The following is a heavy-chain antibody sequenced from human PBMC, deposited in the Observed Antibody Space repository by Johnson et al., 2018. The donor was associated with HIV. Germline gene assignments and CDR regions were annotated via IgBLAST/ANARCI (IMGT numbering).Heavy chain of an antibody. V-gene: IGHV3-30*18. CDR2: MSYDGSDK. CDR3: AKGKSSGRGAVDI. D-gene: IGHD6-19*01. Sequence: VQLVESGGGVVQPGGSLRLSCAVSGFTLSSYVMHWVRQAPGKGLEWVAVMSYDGSDKYYADSVKGRFTISRENSKNTLYLQINSLRAEDTAVFYCAKGKSSGRGAVDIWGQGTIVTVAS. J-gene: IGHJ3*02. CDR1: GFTLSSYV.